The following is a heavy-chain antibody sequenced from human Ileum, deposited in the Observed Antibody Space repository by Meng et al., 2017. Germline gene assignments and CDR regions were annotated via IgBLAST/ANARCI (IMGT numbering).Heavy chain of an antibody. CDR2: IYYRGTT. CDR3: ARGTDYGDSYYFDF. V-gene: IGHV4-39*02. Sequence: QLQLQVSGPGLLEPAETLFLLCVVSSGSLSSSGSYWGWVRQSPGKGLEWIATIYYRGTTYYNPSLKSRVTISIDTSKSQVSLEMASVVAAGSGLFYCARGTDYGDSYYFDFWGPGVLVTVSS. D-gene: IGHD4-17*01. CDR1: SGSLSSSGSY. J-gene: IGHJ4*01.